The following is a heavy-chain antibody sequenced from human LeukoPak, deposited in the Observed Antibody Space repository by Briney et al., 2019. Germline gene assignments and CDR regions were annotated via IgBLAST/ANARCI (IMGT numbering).Heavy chain of an antibody. CDR1: GGSMNSYY. J-gene: IGHJ5*02. CDR3: ATSPVTTWWFDP. D-gene: IGHD4-17*01. V-gene: IGHV4-4*07. CDR2: MYSSGTT. Sequence: SETLSLTCTVSGGSMNSYYWTWIRQPAGKGLEWIGRMYSSGTTNYNPSLKSRVTISVDTSKNQFSLKLSSVTASDTAVYYCATSPVTTWWFDPWGQGTLVTVSS.